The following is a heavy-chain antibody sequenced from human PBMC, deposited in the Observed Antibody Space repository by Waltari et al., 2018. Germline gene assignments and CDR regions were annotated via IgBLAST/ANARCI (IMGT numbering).Heavy chain of an antibody. CDR1: GGSFRGYY. V-gene: IGHV4-34*01. CDR3: ARSTHRDAFDI. J-gene: IGHJ3*02. CDR2: INHSGST. Sequence: QVPLQQWGAGLLKPSETLSLPCAVYGGSFRGYYWSWIRQPPGKGLEWIGEINHSGSTNYNPSLKSRVTISVDTSKNQFSLKLSSVTAADTAVYYCARSTHRDAFDIWGQGTMVTVSS.